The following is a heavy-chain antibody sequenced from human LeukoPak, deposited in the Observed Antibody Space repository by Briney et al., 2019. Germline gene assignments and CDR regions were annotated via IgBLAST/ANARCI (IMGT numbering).Heavy chain of an antibody. CDR3: ARGGTAYYYYGMDV. Sequence: PSETLSPTCAVYGGSFSGYYWSWIRQPPGKGLEWIGEINHSGSTNYNPSLKSRVTISVDTSKNQFSLKLSSVAAADTAVYYCARGGTAYYYYGMDVWGQGTTVTVSS. D-gene: IGHD5-18*01. J-gene: IGHJ6*02. CDR1: GGSFSGYY. CDR2: INHSGST. V-gene: IGHV4-34*01.